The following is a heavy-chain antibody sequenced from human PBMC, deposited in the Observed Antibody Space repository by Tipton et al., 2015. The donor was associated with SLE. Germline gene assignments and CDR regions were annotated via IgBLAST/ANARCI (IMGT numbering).Heavy chain of an antibody. D-gene: IGHD5-12*01. CDR1: DYTFTNYG. Sequence: QVQLVQSGAEVKKPGASVKVSCKASDYTFTNYGLSWVRQAPGQGLEWVGWISPYNGNTNHAQRLHDRVTLTTDTSTNTAYMELRSLKSDDTAVYYCALRWPDTWTTVYWGQGTLVPVSS. CDR3: ALRWPDTWTTVY. V-gene: IGHV1-18*01. J-gene: IGHJ4*02. CDR2: ISPYNGNT.